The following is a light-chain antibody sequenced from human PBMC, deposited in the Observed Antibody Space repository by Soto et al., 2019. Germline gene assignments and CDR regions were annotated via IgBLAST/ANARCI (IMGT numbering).Light chain of an antibody. V-gene: IGLV2-14*01. CDR2: EVS. Sequence: QSALTQPASVSGSSGQSITISCTGTSSDVGSYNYVSWYQHHPGKAPKLLIFEVSNRRSGVCDRFSGSKSGYTASLTISGLHVACEVPYYCASSPSNTLLRVIGGG. CDR3: ASSPSNTLLRV. CDR1: SSDVGSYNY. J-gene: IGLJ3*02.